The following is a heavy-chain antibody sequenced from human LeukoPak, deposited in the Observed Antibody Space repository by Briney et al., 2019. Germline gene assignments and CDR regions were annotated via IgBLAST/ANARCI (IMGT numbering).Heavy chain of an antibody. V-gene: IGHV4-38-2*02. CDR3: AIETFGGVISYDAFDI. CDR2: IYHSGST. Sequence: PSETLSLTCTVSGYSISSGYYWGWIRQPPGKGLEWIGSIYHSGSTYYSPSLKSRVTISVDTSKNQFSLKLSSVTAADTAVYYCAIETFGGVISYDAFDIWGQGTMVTVSS. CDR1: GYSISSGYY. D-gene: IGHD3-16*02. J-gene: IGHJ3*02.